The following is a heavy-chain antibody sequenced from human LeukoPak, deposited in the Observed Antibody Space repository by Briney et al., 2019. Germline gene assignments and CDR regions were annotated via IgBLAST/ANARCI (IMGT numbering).Heavy chain of an antibody. V-gene: IGHV3-7*01. CDR3: ARERSSGYLDY. CDR2: IKQDGSEK. Sequence: GGSLRLSCAASGFTFSSYWMHWVRQAPGKGLEWVANIKQDGSEKYYVDSVKGRFTISRDNAKNSLYLQMNSLRAEDTAVYYCARERSSGYLDYWGQGTLVTVSS. CDR1: GFTFSSYW. J-gene: IGHJ4*02. D-gene: IGHD3-22*01.